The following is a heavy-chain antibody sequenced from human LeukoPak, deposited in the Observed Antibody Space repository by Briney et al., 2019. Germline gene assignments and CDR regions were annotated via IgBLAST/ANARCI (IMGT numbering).Heavy chain of an antibody. V-gene: IGHV3-9*01. J-gene: IGHJ4*02. CDR2: ISWNSGSI. CDR3: AKVDCSSTSCYDFDY. CDR1: GFTFDDYA. Sequence: GRSLRLSCAASGFTFDDYAMHWVRQAPGKGLEWVSGISWNSGSIGYADSVKGRLTISRDNAKNSLYLQMNSLRAEDTALYYCAKVDCSSTSCYDFDYWGQGTLVTVSS. D-gene: IGHD2-2*01.